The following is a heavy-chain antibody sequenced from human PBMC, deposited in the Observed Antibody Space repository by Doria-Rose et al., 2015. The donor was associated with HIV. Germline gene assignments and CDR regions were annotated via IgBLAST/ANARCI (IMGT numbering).Heavy chain of an antibody. V-gene: IGHV2-26*01. CDR2: IFSDDER. D-gene: IGHD6-13*01. CDR1: GVSLSSPGMG. Sequence: QIALKESGPVLVKPTETLTLTCTVSGVSLSSPGMGVSWIRQPPGKALEWLANIFSDDERSCKTSLKSRLTISRGTSESQVVLTMTDMDPVDTATYYCARIKSSRWYHKYYFDFWGQGTLVIVSA. J-gene: IGHJ4*02. CDR3: ARIKSSRWYHKYYFDF.